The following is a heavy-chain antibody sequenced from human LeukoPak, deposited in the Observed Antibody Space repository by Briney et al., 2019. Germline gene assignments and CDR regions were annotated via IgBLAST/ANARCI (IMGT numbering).Heavy chain of an antibody. D-gene: IGHD3-3*01. CDR2: INPNSGGT. Sequence: ASVKVSCKASGYTFTGYYMHWVRQAPGQGLEWMGWINPNSGGTNYAQKFQGRVTMTRDTSISTAYMELSRLRSDDTAVYYCAREPRTTIFGVVIIFAFDIWGQGTMVTVSS. CDR1: GYTFTGYY. V-gene: IGHV1-2*02. CDR3: AREPRTTIFGVVIIFAFDI. J-gene: IGHJ3*02.